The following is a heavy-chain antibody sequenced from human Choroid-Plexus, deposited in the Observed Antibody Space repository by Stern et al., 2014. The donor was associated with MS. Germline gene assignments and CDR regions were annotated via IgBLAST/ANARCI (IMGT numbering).Heavy chain of an antibody. V-gene: IGHV3-48*02. D-gene: IGHD6-25*01. CDR3: ARVYTSGNS. Sequence: EVPLVESGGGLVQPGGSLRLSCIVSGFTLSTYSMNWVRQAPGKGLEWVSYISSSSSIRKYADSVKGRFTISRDNGKNSLYLQMNSLRDEDTAIYYCARVYTSGNSWGQGTLVTVSS. CDR1: GFTLSTYS. CDR2: ISSSSSIR. J-gene: IGHJ4*02.